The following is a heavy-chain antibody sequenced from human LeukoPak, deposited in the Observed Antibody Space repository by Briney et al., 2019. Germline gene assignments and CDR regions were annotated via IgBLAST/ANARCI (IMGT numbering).Heavy chain of an antibody. CDR3: ARGGSGSY. Sequence: PGGSLRLSCAVSGFTFSDYWMSWVRQAPGRGLEWVANIKQDGSEKYFVKSVEGRFTIPRDNAKNSLYLQMNSLRAEDTAVYYCARGGSGSYWGQGTLVTVSS. CDR1: GFTFSDYW. D-gene: IGHD1-26*01. V-gene: IGHV3-7*01. CDR2: IKQDGSEK. J-gene: IGHJ4*02.